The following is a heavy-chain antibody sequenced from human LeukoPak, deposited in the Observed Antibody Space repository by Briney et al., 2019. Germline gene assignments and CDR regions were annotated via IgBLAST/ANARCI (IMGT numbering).Heavy chain of an antibody. D-gene: IGHD2-15*01. V-gene: IGHV4-39*07. Sequence: SETLSLTCTVSGGSISSSSYYWGWIRQPPGKGLEWIGSIYYSGSTYYNPSLKSRVTISVDTSKNQFSLKLSSVTAADTAVYYCARSRYCSGGSCYYFDYWGQGTLVTVSS. CDR2: IYYSGST. CDR1: GGSISSSSYY. CDR3: ARSRYCSGGSCYYFDY. J-gene: IGHJ4*02.